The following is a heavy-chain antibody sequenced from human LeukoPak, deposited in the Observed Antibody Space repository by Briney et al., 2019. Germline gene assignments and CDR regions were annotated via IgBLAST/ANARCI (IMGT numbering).Heavy chain of an antibody. D-gene: IGHD6-19*01. J-gene: IGHJ4*02. Sequence: SQTLSLTCAISGDSVSSNSAVWNWIRQSPSRGLEWLGRTYYMSKWHNDYAVSVKSRITINPDTSKNQFPLQLNSVTPEDTAVYYCARGWEYSSGWYYFDYWGQGTLVTVSS. V-gene: IGHV6-1*01. CDR3: ARGWEYSSGWYYFDY. CDR1: GDSVSSNSAV. CDR2: TYYMSKWHN.